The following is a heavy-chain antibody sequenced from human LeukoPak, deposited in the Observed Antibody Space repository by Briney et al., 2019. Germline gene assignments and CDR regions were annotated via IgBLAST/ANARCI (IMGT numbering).Heavy chain of an antibody. J-gene: IGHJ6*02. V-gene: IGHV4-59*01. D-gene: IGHD2-2*01. CDR3: ARAVVIPAAMAWGDTGVYGMDV. CDR2: VYYSGTT. CDR1: GGSINDYY. Sequence: PSETLSLTCTVSGGSINDYYWTWIRQPPGKGLEWIAYVYYSGTTNYNPSLKSRVTMSVDTSKNQFSLKLSSVTAADTAVYYCARAVVIPAAMAWGDTGVYGMDVWGQGTTVTVSS.